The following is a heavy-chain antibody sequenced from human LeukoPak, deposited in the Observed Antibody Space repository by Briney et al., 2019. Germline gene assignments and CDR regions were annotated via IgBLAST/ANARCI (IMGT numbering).Heavy chain of an antibody. CDR2: ISSEGSNEGSVI. D-gene: IGHD2-8*02. CDR1: GFTYSDYE. Sequence: GGSLRLSCAGSGFTYSDYEMAWVRQAPGTGLEWIAYISSEGSNEGSVIKYADSVKGRFTISRDDAQRSVYLQMNRLSAEDTAVYFCAGGPQYTGSYPYWGQGTLVTVSS. J-gene: IGHJ4*02. CDR3: AGGPQYTGSYPY. V-gene: IGHV3-48*03.